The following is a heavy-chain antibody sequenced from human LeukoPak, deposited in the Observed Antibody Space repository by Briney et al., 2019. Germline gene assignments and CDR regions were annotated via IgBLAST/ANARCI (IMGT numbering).Heavy chain of an antibody. CDR2: IYTSGST. CDR1: GGSISSSY. CDR3: PRRTYDFWSGYYYYYMDV. J-gene: IGHJ6*03. V-gene: IGHV4-4*09. D-gene: IGHD3-3*01. Sequence: SETLSLTCTVSGGSISSSYWSWFRKPPGKGLEWPGTIYTSGSTNYNPSLKSRVAISVDTSKNQFSLKLSSVTAADTAVYYCPRRTYDFWSGYYYYYMDVWGKGTTVTVSS.